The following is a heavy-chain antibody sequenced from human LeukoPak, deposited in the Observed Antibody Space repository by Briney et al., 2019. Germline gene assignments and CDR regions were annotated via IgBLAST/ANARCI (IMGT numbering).Heavy chain of an antibody. CDR1: GYTFTNYY. J-gene: IGHJ4*02. V-gene: IGHV1-46*01. Sequence: ASVKVSCKASGYTFTNYYIHWVRQAPGQGLEWMGLINPSGGSTNYAQKFQGRVTITRNTSISTAYMELSSLRSEDTAVYYCARLSGYDGKFDYWGQGTLVTVSS. CDR2: INPSGGST. D-gene: IGHD5-12*01. CDR3: ARLSGYDGKFDY.